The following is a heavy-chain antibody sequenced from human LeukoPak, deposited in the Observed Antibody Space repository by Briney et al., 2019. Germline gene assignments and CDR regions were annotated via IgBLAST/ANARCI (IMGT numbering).Heavy chain of an antibody. CDR1: GFTFSSYG. J-gene: IGHJ1*01. V-gene: IGHV3-33*01. CDR3: AREAGYSSSWAAEYFQH. Sequence: GRSLRLSCAASGFTFSSYGMHWVRQAPGKGLEWVAVIWYDGSNKYYADSVKGRFTISRDNSKNTLYLQMNSLRAEDTAVYYCAREAGYSSSWAAEYFQHWGQGTLVTVSS. CDR2: IWYDGSNK. D-gene: IGHD6-13*01.